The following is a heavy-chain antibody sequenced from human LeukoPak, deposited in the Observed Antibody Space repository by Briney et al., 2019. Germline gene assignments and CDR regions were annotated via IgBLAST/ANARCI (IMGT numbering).Heavy chain of an antibody. V-gene: IGHV1-18*04. J-gene: IGHJ4*02. CDR2: ICAYNGNT. D-gene: IGHD3-10*01. CDR3: ARVGFILWFGEPCYFDY. CDR1: GYTFTSYG. Sequence: ASVKVSCKASGYTFTSYGISWVRQAPGQGLEWMGWICAYNGNTNYAQKLQGRVTMTTDTSTSTAYMELRSLRSDDTAVYYCARVGFILWFGEPCYFDYWGQGTLVTVSS.